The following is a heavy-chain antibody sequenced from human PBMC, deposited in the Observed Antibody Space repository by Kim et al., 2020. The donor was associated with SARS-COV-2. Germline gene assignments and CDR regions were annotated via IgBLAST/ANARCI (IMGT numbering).Heavy chain of an antibody. Sequence: ASVKVSCKASGYTFTSYAMHWVRQAPGQRLEWMGWINAGNGNTKYSQKFQGRVTITRDTSASTAYMELSSLRSEDTAVYYCARGPPSFQYSSGWAPIDYWGQGTLVTVSS. CDR3: ARGPPSFQYSSGWAPIDY. CDR1: GYTFTSYA. CDR2: INAGNGNT. J-gene: IGHJ4*02. D-gene: IGHD6-19*01. V-gene: IGHV1-3*01.